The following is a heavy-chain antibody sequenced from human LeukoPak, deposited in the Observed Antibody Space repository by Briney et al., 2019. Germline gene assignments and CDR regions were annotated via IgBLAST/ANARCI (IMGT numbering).Heavy chain of an antibody. V-gene: IGHV4-34*01. Sequence: SETLSLTCAVYGGSFSGYYWGWIRQPPGKGLEWIGEINHSGSTNYNPSLKSRVTISVDTSKNQFSLKLSSVTAADTAVYYCASRVNGIAARRAFDYWGQGTLVTVSS. CDR3: ASRVNGIAARRAFDY. CDR1: GGSFSGYY. J-gene: IGHJ4*02. D-gene: IGHD6-6*01. CDR2: INHSGST.